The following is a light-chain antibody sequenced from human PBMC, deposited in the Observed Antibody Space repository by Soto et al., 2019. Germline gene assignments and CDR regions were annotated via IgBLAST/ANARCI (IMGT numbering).Light chain of an antibody. CDR3: SSYTRSSKVV. Sequence: QSALTQPASVSGSPGQSITISCTGTSSDVGGYKYVSWYQQHPGKAPKLMIYEVSHRPSGVSNRFSGSKSGNTASLTISGLHAEDEADYYCSSYTRSSKVVFGGGTQLTVL. CDR2: EVS. V-gene: IGLV2-14*01. CDR1: SSDVGGYKY. J-gene: IGLJ2*01.